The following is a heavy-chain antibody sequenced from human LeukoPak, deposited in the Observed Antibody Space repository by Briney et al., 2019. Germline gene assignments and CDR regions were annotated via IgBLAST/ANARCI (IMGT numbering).Heavy chain of an antibody. CDR3: ARDREQWLVRRGFDY. D-gene: IGHD6-19*01. CDR1: GFTFSSYW. CDR2: IKQDGSEK. J-gene: IGHJ4*02. V-gene: IGHV3-7*01. Sequence: WGSLRLSCAASGFTFSSYWMSWVRQAPGKGLEWVANIKQDGSEKYYVDSVKGRFTISRDNAKNSLYLQMNSLRAEDTAVYYCARDREQWLVRRGFDYWGQGTLVTVSS.